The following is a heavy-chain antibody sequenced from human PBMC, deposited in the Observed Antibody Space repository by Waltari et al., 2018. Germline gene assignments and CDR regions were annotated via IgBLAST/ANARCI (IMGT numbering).Heavy chain of an antibody. CDR2: IYYSGST. CDR3: AREYSYGYHAFDI. CDR1: GGSISSYY. Sequence: VQLQESGPGLVKPSETLSLTCTVSGGSISSYYWSWIRQPPGKGLEWIGYIYYSGSTNYNPSLKSRVTISVDTSKNQFSLKLSSVTAADTAVYYCAREYSYGYHAFDIWGQGTMVTVSS. D-gene: IGHD5-18*01. V-gene: IGHV4-59*01. J-gene: IGHJ3*02.